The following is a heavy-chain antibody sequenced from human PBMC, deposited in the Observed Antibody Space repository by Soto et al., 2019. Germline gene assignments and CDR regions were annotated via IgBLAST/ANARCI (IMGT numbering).Heavy chain of an antibody. CDR3: ARARGRYCSSTSCYEGASN. V-gene: IGHV3-21*01. CDR1: GFTFSSYS. J-gene: IGHJ4*02. CDR2: ISSSSSYI. D-gene: IGHD2-2*01. Sequence: GGSLRLSCAASGFTFSSYSMNWVRQAPGKGLEWVSSISSSSSYIYYADSVKGRFTISRDNAKNSLYLQMNSLRAEDTAVYYCARARGRYCSSTSCYEGASNWGQGTLVTVSS.